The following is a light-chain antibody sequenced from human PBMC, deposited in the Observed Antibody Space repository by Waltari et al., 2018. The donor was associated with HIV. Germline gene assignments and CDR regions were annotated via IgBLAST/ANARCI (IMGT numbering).Light chain of an antibody. J-gene: IGKJ4*01. CDR1: HGISIY. CDR3: QQYNAYPLT. Sequence: DIQMTKSPSSLPESVGDRVTITCRASHGISIYLAWFQQKPGRAPKSLIYASSNLQSGVPVRFSGSRSGTEFTLTITSLQPEDFATYYCQQYNAYPLTFGGGTRVEIK. CDR2: ASS. V-gene: IGKV1-16*01.